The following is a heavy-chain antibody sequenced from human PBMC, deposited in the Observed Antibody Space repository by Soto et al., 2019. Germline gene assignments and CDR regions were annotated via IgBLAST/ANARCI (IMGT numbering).Heavy chain of an antibody. V-gene: IGHV1-3*01. CDR1: GYTFTSYG. Sequence: SVNVSCKASGYTFTSYGIHWVRQAPGQRLEWMGWINAANGDTKYSPKFQGRVTITRDTSASTAYMELSSLRSEDTAVYYCVRRHVSATGIDWFEPWGQGTLVTVSS. J-gene: IGHJ5*02. CDR3: VRRHVSATGIDWFEP. CDR2: INAANGDT. D-gene: IGHD6-13*01.